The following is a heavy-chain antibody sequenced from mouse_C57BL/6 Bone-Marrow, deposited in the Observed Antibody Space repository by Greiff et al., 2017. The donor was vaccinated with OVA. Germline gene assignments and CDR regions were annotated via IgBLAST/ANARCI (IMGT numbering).Heavy chain of an antibody. Sequence: VQLQQPGAELVMPGASVKLSCKASGYTFTSYWMHWVKQRPGQGLEWIGEIDPSDSYTNYNQKFKGKSTLTVDKSSSTAYMQLSSLTSEDSAVYYGANDYYGSSYGYFDVWGTGTTVTVSS. CDR1: GYTFTSYW. D-gene: IGHD1-1*01. V-gene: IGHV1-69*01. CDR2: IDPSDSYT. J-gene: IGHJ1*03. CDR3: ANDYYGSSYGYFDV.